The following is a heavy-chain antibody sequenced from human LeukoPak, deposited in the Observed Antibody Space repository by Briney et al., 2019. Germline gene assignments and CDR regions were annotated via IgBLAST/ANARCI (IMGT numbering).Heavy chain of an antibody. V-gene: IGHV1-18*01. Sequence: GASVKVSCKASGYTFRNYGITWVRQAPGQGLEWMGWIGTYNGNTDYAQKFQGRVIMTADTSTTTAHMELRSLRSDDTAVYYCARGRLKRVPFTKVVGALDYWGQGTRVTVSS. CDR3: ARGRLKRVPFTKVVGALDY. J-gene: IGHJ4*02. CDR1: GYTFRNYG. D-gene: IGHD6-19*01. CDR2: IGTYNGNT.